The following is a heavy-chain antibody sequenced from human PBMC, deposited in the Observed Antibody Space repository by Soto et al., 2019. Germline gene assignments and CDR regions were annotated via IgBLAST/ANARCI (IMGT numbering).Heavy chain of an antibody. V-gene: IGHV4-4*03. J-gene: IGHJ2*01. D-gene: IGHD2-2*01. CDR3: ARGSIRLVAPRPEDWYFDL. Sequence: QVQLQESGPGLVKPPGTLSLTCAVSGTSVTYSNWWTWVRQPPGKGLEWIGEIYHSGSTKYNPSLKSRVTMSMDKSKNQFSLNLISVTAADTAIYYCARGSIRLVAPRPEDWYFDLWGRGTLVTVSS. CDR2: IYHSGST. CDR1: GTSVTYSNW.